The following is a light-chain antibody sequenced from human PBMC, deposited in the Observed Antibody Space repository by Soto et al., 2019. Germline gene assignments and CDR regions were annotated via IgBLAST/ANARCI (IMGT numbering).Light chain of an antibody. J-gene: IGLJ1*01. V-gene: IGLV2-14*01. Sequence: QSALTQPASVSGSPGQSITISCTGTSSDVGGYNSVSWYQQYPGKAPKLMIYDVSNRPSGVSNRFSGSKSGNTASLTISGLLAEDEADYYCSSYTSSSTPYVFGTGTKLTVL. CDR2: DVS. CDR1: SSDVGGYNS. CDR3: SSYTSSSTPYV.